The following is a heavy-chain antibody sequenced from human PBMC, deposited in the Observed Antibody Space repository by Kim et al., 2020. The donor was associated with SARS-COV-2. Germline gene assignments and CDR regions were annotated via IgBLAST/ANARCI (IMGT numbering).Heavy chain of an antibody. CDR3: XXAQXXXLHXXX. D-gene: IGHD3-10*01. CDR2: XSGSGXST. CDR1: GFTFSSYA. J-gene: IGHJ2*01. V-gene: IGHV3-23*01. Sequence: GGSLRLSCAASGFTFSSYAMSWVRQAXGNGLXXVSAXSGSGXSTYYADSVKGRXXXSRXXXKNXXXLXXXSLXXXDTXXXYXXXAQXXXLHXXXWG.